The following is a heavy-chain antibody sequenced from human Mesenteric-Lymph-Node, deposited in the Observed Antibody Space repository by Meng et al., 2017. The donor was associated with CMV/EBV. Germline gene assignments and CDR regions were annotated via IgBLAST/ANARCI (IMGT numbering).Heavy chain of an antibody. Sequence: GESLKISCAASGFTFSSYAMSWVRQAPGKGLEWVSAISGSGDSTYYADSAKGRFTISRDNSKNTLYVQMNSLRAEDTAVYYCARYYDSSGYYPRYWGQGTLVTVSS. V-gene: IGHV3-23*01. CDR3: ARYYDSSGYYPRY. J-gene: IGHJ4*02. CDR1: GFTFSSYA. CDR2: ISGSGDST. D-gene: IGHD3-22*01.